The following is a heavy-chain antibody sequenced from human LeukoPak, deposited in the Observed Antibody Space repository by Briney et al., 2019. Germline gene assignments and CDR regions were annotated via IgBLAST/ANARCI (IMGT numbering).Heavy chain of an antibody. Sequence: GASVKVSCKASGGTFSSYAISWVRQAPGQGLEWVGGIIPIFGTANYAQKFQGRVTITADESTSTAYMELSSLRSEDTAVYYCARTRGPAVGAHAVDFQHWGQGTLVTVSS. D-gene: IGHD1-26*01. CDR3: ARTRGPAVGAHAVDFQH. CDR1: GGTFSSYA. J-gene: IGHJ1*01. CDR2: IIPIFGTA. V-gene: IGHV1-69*13.